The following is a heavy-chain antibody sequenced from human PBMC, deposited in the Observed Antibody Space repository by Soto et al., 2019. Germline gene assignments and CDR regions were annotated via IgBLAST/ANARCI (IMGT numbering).Heavy chain of an antibody. D-gene: IGHD6-6*01. J-gene: IGHJ2*01. CDR1: GFTFSDYY. CDR2: ISGTSDSI. Sequence: QVQLVESGGGLVRPGGSLRLSCAASGFTFSDYYMSWIRQVPGKGLEWVAYISGTSDSIPYADSVKGRFTISRDNAKNSLYLQMNSLRDEDTAVYYCARIPSDSSSSVPWYFDLWGRGTLVTVSS. CDR3: ARIPSDSSSSVPWYFDL. V-gene: IGHV3-11*05.